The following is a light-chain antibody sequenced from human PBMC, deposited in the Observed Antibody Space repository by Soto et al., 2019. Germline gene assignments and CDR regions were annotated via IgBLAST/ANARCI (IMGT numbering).Light chain of an antibody. V-gene: IGKV3-15*01. Sequence: EIVMTQSPATLSVSPGERATLSCRASQSVSSNLAWYQQKPGQAPRLLIYGASTRATGIPARFSGSGSGTEVTLTIISLQSEDFAVDYCQQYNNWPPGLTFGGGTKVEIK. CDR2: GAS. CDR1: QSVSSN. J-gene: IGKJ4*01. CDR3: QQYNNWPPGLT.